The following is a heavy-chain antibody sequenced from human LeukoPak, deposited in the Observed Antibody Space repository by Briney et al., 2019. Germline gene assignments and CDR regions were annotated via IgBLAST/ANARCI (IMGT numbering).Heavy chain of an antibody. CDR2: LGTAGDT. CDR3: ARQNTPHGNFNY. Sequence: GGSLRLSCAASGFTLSNYAMHWVRQPAGEGLEWVSALGTAGDTFYPGSVKGRFTISRDNAKKSLFLQMNSLRAEDTAVYYCARQNTPHGNFNYWGQGTLVTVSS. CDR1: GFTLSNYA. V-gene: IGHV3-13*01. D-gene: IGHD5-24*01. J-gene: IGHJ4*02.